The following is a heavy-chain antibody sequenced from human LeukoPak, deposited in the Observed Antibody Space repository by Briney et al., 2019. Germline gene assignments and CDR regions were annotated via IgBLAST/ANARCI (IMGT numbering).Heavy chain of an antibody. D-gene: IGHD6-6*01. CDR2: ISGSGGST. Sequence: GGSLRLSCAASGFTFSSYAMSWVRQAPGKGLEWDSAISGSGGSTYYADSVKGRFTISRDNSKNTLYLQMNSLRAEDTAVYYCAKKYSSSVSYYFDYWGQGTLVTVSS. CDR1: GFTFSSYA. CDR3: AKKYSSSVSYYFDY. J-gene: IGHJ4*02. V-gene: IGHV3-23*01.